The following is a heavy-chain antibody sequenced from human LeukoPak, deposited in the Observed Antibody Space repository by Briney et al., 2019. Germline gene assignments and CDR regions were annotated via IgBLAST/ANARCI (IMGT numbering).Heavy chain of an antibody. D-gene: IGHD5-24*01. CDR3: AKVAEMDTILGKFDN. Sequence: GGSLRLSCAASGFTFSSYAMSWVRQAPGKGLEWVSAISGNGGRAYYADSVKGRFTISRDNSRNTLFLQMNSLRAEDTAVYYCAKVAEMDTILGKFDNWGQGTLVTVSS. V-gene: IGHV3-23*01. CDR1: GFTFSSYA. CDR2: ISGNGGRA. J-gene: IGHJ5*02.